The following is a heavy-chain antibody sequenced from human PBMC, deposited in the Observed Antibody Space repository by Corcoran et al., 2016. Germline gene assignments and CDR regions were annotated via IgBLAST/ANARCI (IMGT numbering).Heavy chain of an antibody. CDR2: ISSSSSTI. CDR1: GFTCSSYS. V-gene: IGHV3-48*04. J-gene: IGHJ4*02. D-gene: IGHD2-21*02. Sequence: VQQVETGVGFVPPGGSPSLSCAASGFTCSSYSMNWVRQAPGKGLEWVSYISSSSSTIYDADSVKGRCPISRDNAKNSLYLQMNSLRAEATGVYYCARGVTATPTGVWGQGSLFTVS. CDR3: ARGVTATPTGV.